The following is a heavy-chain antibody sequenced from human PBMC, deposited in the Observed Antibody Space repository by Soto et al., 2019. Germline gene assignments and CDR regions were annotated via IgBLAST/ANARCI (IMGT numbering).Heavy chain of an antibody. D-gene: IGHD3-9*01. CDR3: ARDPYDILTGYYYYYGMDV. CDR2: IIPIFGTA. J-gene: IGHJ6*02. Sequence: ASVKVSCKASGGTFSSHAISWVRQAPGQGLEWMGGIIPIFGTANYAQKFQGRVTITADESTSTAYMELSSLRSEDTAVYYCARDPYDILTGYYYYYGMDVWGQGTTVTVSS. V-gene: IGHV1-69*13. CDR1: GGTFSSHA.